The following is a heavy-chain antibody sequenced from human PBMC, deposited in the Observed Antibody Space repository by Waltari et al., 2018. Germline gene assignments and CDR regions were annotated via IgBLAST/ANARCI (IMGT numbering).Heavy chain of an antibody. Sequence: EVQLVESGGGLVQPGGSLRLSSAASGFTVSDNYMPWVRQSPGKGLEWVSVIYGGGSTYYADSVKGRFLISRHSSENTLYLQMNSLRDDDTAIYYCARGGRRGAYIDYWGQGTLVTVSS. CDR1: GFTVSDNY. CDR2: IYGGGST. D-gene: IGHD3-10*01. CDR3: ARGGRRGAYIDY. J-gene: IGHJ4*02. V-gene: IGHV3-53*04.